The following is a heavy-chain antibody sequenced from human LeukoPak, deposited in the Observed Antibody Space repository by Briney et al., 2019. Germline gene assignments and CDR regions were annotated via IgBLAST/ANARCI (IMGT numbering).Heavy chain of an antibody. CDR1: GGSISSYY. V-gene: IGHV4-59*01. CDR3: ARVSSGYYDSSGYHEDAFDI. CDR2: IYYSGST. D-gene: IGHD3-22*01. Sequence: SETLSLTCTVSGGSISSYYWSWIRQPPGKGLEWIGYIYYSGSTNYNPSLKSRVTISVDTSKNQFSLKLSSVTAADTAVYYCARVSSGYYDSSGYHEDAFDIWGQGTMVTVSS. J-gene: IGHJ3*02.